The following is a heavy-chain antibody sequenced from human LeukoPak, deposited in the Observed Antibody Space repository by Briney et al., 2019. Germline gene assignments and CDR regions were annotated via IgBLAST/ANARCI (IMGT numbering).Heavy chain of an antibody. CDR1: GDSISRYY. CDR2: IYSSGNT. CDR3: ARGRAGWDPTFFDY. J-gene: IGHJ4*02. Sequence: SETLSLTCTVSGDSISRYYWSWIRQPAGKGLEWLGRIYSSGNTNYNPSLKSRLTMSVDTSYNQLSLKLSSVTAADTAVYSCARGRAGWDPTFFDYWGQGTLVTVSS. D-gene: IGHD1-26*01. V-gene: IGHV4-4*07.